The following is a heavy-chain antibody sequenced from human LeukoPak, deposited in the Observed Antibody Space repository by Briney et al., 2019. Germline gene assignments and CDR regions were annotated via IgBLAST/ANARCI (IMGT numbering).Heavy chain of an antibody. CDR3: AKGRYYYDSSGYPPDY. CDR2: ISGSGGST. D-gene: IGHD3-22*01. J-gene: IGHJ4*02. Sequence: GGSLRLSCAASGFTFSSYAMSWVRQAPGKGLEWVSAISGSGGSTYYADSVKGRFTISRDNSKNTLYLQMNSLRAEDTAVYCCAKGRYYYDSSGYPPDYWGQGTLVTVSS. V-gene: IGHV3-23*01. CDR1: GFTFSSYA.